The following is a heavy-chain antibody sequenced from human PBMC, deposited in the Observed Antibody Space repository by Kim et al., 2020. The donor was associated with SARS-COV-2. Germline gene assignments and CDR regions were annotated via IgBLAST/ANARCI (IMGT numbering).Heavy chain of an antibody. J-gene: IGHJ4*02. V-gene: IGHV1-2*06. D-gene: IGHD3-3*01. CDR3: ARGESVRFSGGTVDY. CDR1: GYTFTGYY. CDR2: INPNSGGT. Sequence: ASVKVSCKASGYTFTGYYMHWVRQAPGQGLEWMGRINPNSGGTNYAQKFQGRVTMTRDTSISTAYMELSRLRSDDTAVYYCARGESVRFSGGTVDYWGQGTLVTVSS.